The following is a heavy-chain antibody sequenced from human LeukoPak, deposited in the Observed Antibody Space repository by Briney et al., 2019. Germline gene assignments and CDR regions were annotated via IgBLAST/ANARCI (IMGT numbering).Heavy chain of an antibody. D-gene: IGHD3-22*01. J-gene: IGHJ4*02. CDR3: ARGPVGDDSSDYFDY. Sequence: PSETLSLTCAVYGGSFSGYYWSWIRQPPGKGLEGIGEINHSGSTNYNPSLKSRVTISVDTSKNQFSLKLSSVTAADTAVYYCARGPVGDDSSDYFDYWGQGTLVTVSS. CDR1: GGSFSGYY. CDR2: INHSGST. V-gene: IGHV4-34*01.